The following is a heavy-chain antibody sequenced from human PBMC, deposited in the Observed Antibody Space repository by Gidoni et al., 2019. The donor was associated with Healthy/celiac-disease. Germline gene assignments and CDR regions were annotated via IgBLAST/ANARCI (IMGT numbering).Heavy chain of an antibody. Sequence: QVQLFKSGDEVMKPGYSVTVFCKASGCPFSSYAISWLRQANGQWLEWMGRIFPILGIRNYAKKFQGRVTITADKSTRKAYMELGSLRSEDKAVYYWARSTGDWGQGTLVTVSS. V-gene: IGHV1-69*04. CDR2: IFPILGIR. CDR1: GCPFSSYA. CDR3: ARSTGD. D-gene: IGHD2-2*01. J-gene: IGHJ4*02.